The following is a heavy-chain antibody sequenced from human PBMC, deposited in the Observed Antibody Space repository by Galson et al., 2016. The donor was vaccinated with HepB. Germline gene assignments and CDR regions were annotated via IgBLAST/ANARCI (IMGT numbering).Heavy chain of an antibody. V-gene: IGHV1-18*01. J-gene: IGHJ4*02. Sequence: SVKVSCKASGGTFSSYAISWVRQAPGQGLEWLGWISANSGNTIYAQKFQDRVTMTRGTSASTVYMDLRSLRSDDTAVYYCARDVQFRFDYWGQGTLVTVSS. CDR3: ARDVQFRFDY. CDR2: ISANSGNT. D-gene: IGHD4-11*01. CDR1: GGTFSSYA.